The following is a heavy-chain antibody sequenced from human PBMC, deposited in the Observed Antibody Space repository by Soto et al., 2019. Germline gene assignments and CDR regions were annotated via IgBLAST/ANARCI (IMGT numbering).Heavy chain of an antibody. J-gene: IGHJ6*02. Sequence: GASVRVSCKASGYTFTGYYMHWVRQAPGQGLEWMGWINPNSGGTNYAQKFQGWVTMTRDTSISTAYMELSRLRSDDTAVYYCARTGLGLLYGMDVWGQGTTVTVSS. CDR3: ARTGLGLLYGMDV. CDR1: GYTFTGYY. D-gene: IGHD4-17*01. V-gene: IGHV1-2*04. CDR2: INPNSGGT.